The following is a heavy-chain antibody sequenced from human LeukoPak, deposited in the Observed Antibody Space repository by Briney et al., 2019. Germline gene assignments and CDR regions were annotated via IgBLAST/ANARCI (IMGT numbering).Heavy chain of an antibody. D-gene: IGHD5/OR15-5a*01. CDR3: ARDEVLNWFDP. CDR2: ISTYNGDT. V-gene: IGHV1-18*04. Sequence: GASVKVSCKASGYTFKNYGISWVRQAPGQGLEWMGWISTYNGDTKHAQKVQGRLTLTADASTSTAYMELRGLRSDDTAVYYCARDEVLNWFDPWGQGTLVIVSS. CDR1: GYTFKNYG. J-gene: IGHJ5*02.